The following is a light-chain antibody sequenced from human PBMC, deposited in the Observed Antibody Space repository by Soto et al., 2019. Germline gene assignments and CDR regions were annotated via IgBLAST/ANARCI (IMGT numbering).Light chain of an antibody. CDR2: AAS. Sequence: DIQTHQSPSSLSASVGDRVTITCRTSDNIAKYLNWYQQKPGQVPKVLIVAASSLQSGVPSRFSGSGSGTDFTLTISSLQPEDFATYYCQQSYSTPRTFGQRTKVDIK. CDR1: DNIAKY. J-gene: IGKJ1*01. CDR3: QQSYSTPRT. V-gene: IGKV1-39*01.